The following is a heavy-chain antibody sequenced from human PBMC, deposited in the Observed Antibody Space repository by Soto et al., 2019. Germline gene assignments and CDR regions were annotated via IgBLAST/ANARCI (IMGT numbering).Heavy chain of an antibody. V-gene: IGHV3-7*05. CDR2: IKQDGSEK. Sequence: PGGSLRLACAASGFTFSSYWMSWVRQAPGKGLEWVANIKQDGSEKYYVDSVKGRFTISRDNAKNSLYLQMNSLRAEDTAVYYCVSDGYCSSTSCPLYDFWGQGTLVTVSS. CDR1: GFTFSSYW. J-gene: IGHJ4*02. D-gene: IGHD2-2*03. CDR3: VSDGYCSSTSCPLYDF.